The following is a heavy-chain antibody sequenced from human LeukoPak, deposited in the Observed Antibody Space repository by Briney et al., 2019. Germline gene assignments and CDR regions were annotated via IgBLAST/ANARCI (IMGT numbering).Heavy chain of an antibody. CDR2: INHSGST. CDR1: GGSFSGYY. J-gene: IGHJ3*02. D-gene: IGHD6-19*01. CDR3: ARVWYSSYHNAFDI. Sequence: KPSETLSLTCAVYGGSFSGYYWSWIRQPPGKGLEWIGEINHSGSTNYNPSLKSRVTISVDTSKNQYSLKLSSVTAADTAVYYCARVWYSSYHNAFDIWGQGTMVTVSS. V-gene: IGHV4-34*01.